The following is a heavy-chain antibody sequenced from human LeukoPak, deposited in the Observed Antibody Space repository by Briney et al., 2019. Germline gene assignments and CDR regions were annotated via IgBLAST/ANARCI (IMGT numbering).Heavy chain of an antibody. J-gene: IGHJ4*02. CDR3: VRHTTYYYDSSGYYGYYFDY. Sequence: SETLSLTCTVSGGSISSYYWSWIRQPPGKGLEWIGYIYYSGSTNYNPSLKSRVTISVDTSKNQFSLKLSSVTAADTAVYYCVRHTTYYYDSSGYYGYYFDYWGQGTLVTVSS. CDR1: GGSISSYY. V-gene: IGHV4-59*08. D-gene: IGHD3-22*01. CDR2: IYYSGST.